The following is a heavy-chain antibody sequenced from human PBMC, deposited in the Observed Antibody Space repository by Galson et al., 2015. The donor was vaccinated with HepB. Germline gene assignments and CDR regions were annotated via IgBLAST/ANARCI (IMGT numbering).Heavy chain of an antibody. CDR1: GFTFSNYN. V-gene: IGHV3-64D*06. CDR3: WCNYGKYDDGTDV. J-gene: IGHJ6*02. CDR2: VTSNGGST. Sequence: SLRLSCAASGFTFSNYNMHWARQAPGKGLEYVSGVTSNGGSTYYGESVKGRFTVSRDNSKNMLYLQMSNLRGEDTAVYYCWCNYGKYDDGTDVWGQGTTVIVSS. D-gene: IGHD2-8*01.